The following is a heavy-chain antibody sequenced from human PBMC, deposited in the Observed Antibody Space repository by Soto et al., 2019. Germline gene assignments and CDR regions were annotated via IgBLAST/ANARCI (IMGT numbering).Heavy chain of an antibody. CDR3: ARHGSGGWFQPNYYYYYGMDV. D-gene: IGHD6-19*01. CDR2: IDPSDSYT. J-gene: IGHJ6*02. V-gene: IGHV5-10-1*01. Sequence: GESLKISCKGSGYSFTSYWISWVRQMPGKGLEWMGRIDPSDSYTNYSPSFQGHVTISADKSISTAYLQWSSLKASDTAMYYCARHGSGGWFQPNYYYYYGMDVWGQGTTVTVSS. CDR1: GYSFTSYW.